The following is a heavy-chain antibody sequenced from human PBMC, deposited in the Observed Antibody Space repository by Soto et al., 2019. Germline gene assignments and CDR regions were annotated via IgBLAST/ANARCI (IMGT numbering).Heavy chain of an antibody. CDR3: ARLGAITMVRGVMFSANYYYYYMDV. J-gene: IGHJ6*03. D-gene: IGHD3-10*01. Sequence: SETLSLTCTVSGGSISSISYYWGWIRQPPGKGLEWIGSIYYSGSTYYNPSLKSRVTISVDTSKNQFSLKLSSVTAADTAVYYCARLGAITMVRGVMFSANYYYYYMDVWGKGTTVTVSS. CDR1: GGSISSISYY. V-gene: IGHV4-39*01. CDR2: IYYSGST.